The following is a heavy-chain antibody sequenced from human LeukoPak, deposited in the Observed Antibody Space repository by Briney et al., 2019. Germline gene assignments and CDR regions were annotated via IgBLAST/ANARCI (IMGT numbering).Heavy chain of an antibody. CDR3: ARDNDISRGFYYAMDV. D-gene: IGHD3-9*01. CDR1: GGSISSYY. CDR2: IYYGGNT. J-gene: IGHJ6*02. Sequence: SETLSLTCTVSGGSISSYYWSWVRQPPGKGLEWIGYIYYGGNTNYNPSLKSRVTISVDTSKNQFSLKLSSVTAVDTAVYYCARDNDISRGFYYAMDVWGQGTTVIVSS. V-gene: IGHV4-59*01.